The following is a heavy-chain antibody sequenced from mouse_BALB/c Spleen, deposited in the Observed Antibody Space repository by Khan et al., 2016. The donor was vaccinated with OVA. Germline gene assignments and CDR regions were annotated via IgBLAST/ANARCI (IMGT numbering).Heavy chain of an antibody. CDR3: APYYGNYGGFGY. V-gene: IGHV9-2-1*01. Sequence: QIQLVQSGPELKKPGETVKISCKASGYTFTDYSMHWVKQAPGKGLKWMGWINTETGEQTYADDFKGRFAFSLETSASSAFLQLTNLKNEDTATYFCAPYYGNYGGFGYWGQGTLVTVSA. D-gene: IGHD2-10*01. J-gene: IGHJ3*02. CDR1: GYTFTDYS. CDR2: INTETGEQ.